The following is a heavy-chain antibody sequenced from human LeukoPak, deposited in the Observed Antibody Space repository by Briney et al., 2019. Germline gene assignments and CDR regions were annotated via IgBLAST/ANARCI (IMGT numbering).Heavy chain of an antibody. CDR2: ISSSSSYI. J-gene: IGHJ4*02. CDR3: ARDLGSYFDILTGYLGSDY. Sequence: GGSLRLSCAASGFTFSSYSMNWVRQAPGKGLEWVSSISSSSSYIYYADSVKGRFTISRDNAKNSLYLQMNSLRAEDTAVYYCARDLGSYFDILTGYLGSDYWGQGTLVTGSS. D-gene: IGHD3-9*01. V-gene: IGHV3-21*01. CDR1: GFTFSSYS.